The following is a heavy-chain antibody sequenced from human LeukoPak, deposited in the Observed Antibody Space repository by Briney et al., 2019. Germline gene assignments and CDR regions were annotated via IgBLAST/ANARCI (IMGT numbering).Heavy chain of an antibody. V-gene: IGHV3-48*03. CDR2: ISSSGSTI. J-gene: IGHJ4*02. D-gene: IGHD3-22*01. Sequence: GGSLRLSCAASGFTFSSYEMNWVRQAPGKGLEWVSYISSSGSTIYYADSVKGRFTISRDDSKNTLYLQMNSLRPEDTAVYYCAKSGGSGYNPYYFDYWGQGTLVTVSS. CDR3: AKSGGSGYNPYYFDY. CDR1: GFTFSSYE.